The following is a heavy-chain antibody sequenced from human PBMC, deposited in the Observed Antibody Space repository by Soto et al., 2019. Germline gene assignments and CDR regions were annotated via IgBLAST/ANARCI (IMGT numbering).Heavy chain of an antibody. J-gene: IGHJ3*02. CDR3: ARGRRSSGRHDAFDI. V-gene: IGHV4-59*12. Sequence: SETLSLTCTVSGGSLSPNDWAWIRQPPGKGLEWVGYIYFSGNTRYNPSLKSRVTTSIDTSKNQFSLSLTSMTVADTAVYYCARGRRSSGRHDAFDIWGQGTMVTV. CDR1: GGSLSPND. D-gene: IGHD3-22*01. CDR2: IYFSGNT.